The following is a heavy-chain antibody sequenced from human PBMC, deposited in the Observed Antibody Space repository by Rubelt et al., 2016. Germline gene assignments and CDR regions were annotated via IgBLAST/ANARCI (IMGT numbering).Heavy chain of an antibody. CDR3: ARREGYCSGGTCYFDY. CDR1: GFTFRSYA. J-gene: IGHJ4*02. V-gene: IGHV3-30-3*01. D-gene: IGHD2-15*01. Sequence: QLVESGGGVVQPGKSLRISCAASGFTFRSYAMHWVRQAPGKGLAWVAVISSDGSKKNYADSVKGRFTISRDNSKNTLYLQMNSLRAEDTAVYYCARREGYCSGGTCYFDYWGQGTLVTVSS. CDR2: ISSDGSKK.